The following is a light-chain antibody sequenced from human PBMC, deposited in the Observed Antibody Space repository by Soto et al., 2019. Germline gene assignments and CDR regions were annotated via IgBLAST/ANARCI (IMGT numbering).Light chain of an antibody. CDR2: GAS. Sequence: ELVLTQSAGTLPLSPGDRATLSCRASQSVNSNYLAWYQQKPGQAPRLLLYGASSRAIGIPDRFSGSGSGTDFTLTISRLEPEDFVVYYCQQYDTSPPLTFGGGTKVDIK. J-gene: IGKJ4*01. CDR3: QQYDTSPPLT. V-gene: IGKV3-20*01. CDR1: QSVNSNY.